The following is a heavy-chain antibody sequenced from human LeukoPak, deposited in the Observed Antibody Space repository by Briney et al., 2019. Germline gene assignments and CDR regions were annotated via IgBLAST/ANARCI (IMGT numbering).Heavy chain of an antibody. Sequence: PSQTLSLTCAVSGGSISSGGYSWSWIRQPPGKGLEWIGYIYYSGSTYYNPSLKSRVTISVDTSKNQFSLKLSSVTAADTAVYYCARARGIRLLDAFDIWGQGTMVTVSS. J-gene: IGHJ3*02. CDR3: ARARGIRLLDAFDI. V-gene: IGHV4-30-4*07. CDR2: IYYSGST. CDR1: GGSISSGGYS. D-gene: IGHD3-3*02.